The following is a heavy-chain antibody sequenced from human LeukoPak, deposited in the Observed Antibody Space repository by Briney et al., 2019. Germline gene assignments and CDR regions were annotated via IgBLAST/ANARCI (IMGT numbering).Heavy chain of an antibody. Sequence: GESLKISCQGSGSSFTSYWIGWVRQLPGKGLEWMGIIYPGDSDTRYSPSFQGQVTISADKSISTAYLQWSSLKASDTAMYYCARAGDVNWFDPWSQGTLVTVSS. CDR2: IYPGDSDT. J-gene: IGHJ5*02. V-gene: IGHV5-51*01. CDR3: ARAGDVNWFDP. CDR1: GSSFTSYW.